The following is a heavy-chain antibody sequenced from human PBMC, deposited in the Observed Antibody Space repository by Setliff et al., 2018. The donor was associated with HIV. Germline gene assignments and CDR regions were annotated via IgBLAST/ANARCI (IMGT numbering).Heavy chain of an antibody. CDR1: GLTFSSYW. J-gene: IGHJ4*02. D-gene: IGHD3-16*01. CDR2: IKQDGREK. CDR3: ANGFHYGYLFDY. Sequence: GSLRLSCVASGLTFSSYWMSWVRQAPGKGLEWVANIKQDGREKYYVDSVKGRFTISRDNAKNSLYLQMNSLRAEDTAVYYCANGFHYGYLFDYWGQGTLVTVSS. V-gene: IGHV3-7*03.